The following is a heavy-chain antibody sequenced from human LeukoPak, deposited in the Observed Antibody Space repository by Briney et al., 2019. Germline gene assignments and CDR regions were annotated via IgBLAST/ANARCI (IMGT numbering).Heavy chain of an antibody. D-gene: IGHD3-16*01. J-gene: IGHJ4*02. Sequence: GGSLRLSCAASGFTFSSYDMNWVRQAPGKGLEWVSYISSSGSTIYYADSVKGRFTISRDNAKNSLYLQMNSLRAEDTAVYYCARDLRELWVGDIDYWGQGTLVTVSS. V-gene: IGHV3-48*03. CDR1: GFTFSSYD. CDR2: ISSSGSTI. CDR3: ARDLRELWVGDIDY.